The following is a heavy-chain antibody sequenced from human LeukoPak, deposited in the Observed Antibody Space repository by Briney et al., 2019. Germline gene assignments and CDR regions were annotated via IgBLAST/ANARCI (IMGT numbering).Heavy chain of an antibody. CDR2: ISGSGGST. D-gene: IGHD3-3*01. Sequence: PGGSLRLSCAASGFTFSSYAMSWVRQAPGKGLEWVSVISGSGGSTNYADSVKGRFSISRDNSKNTVYLQMNSLRAEDTAVYYCAKDHDDFWSGYYPLFDYWGQGTLVTVSS. V-gene: IGHV3-23*01. J-gene: IGHJ4*02. CDR3: AKDHDDFWSGYYPLFDY. CDR1: GFTFSSYA.